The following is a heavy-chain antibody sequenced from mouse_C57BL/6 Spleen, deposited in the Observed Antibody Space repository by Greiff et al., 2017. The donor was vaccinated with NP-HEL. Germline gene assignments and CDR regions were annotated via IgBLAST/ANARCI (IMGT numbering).Heavy chain of an antibody. V-gene: IGHV1-76*01. J-gene: IGHJ3*01. Sequence: QVQLKESGAELVRPGASVKLSCKASGYTFTDYYINWVKQRPGQGLEWIARIYPGSGNTYYTEKFKGKATLTAEKSSSTAYMQLSSLTSEDSAVYFCARLLLLRYPAWFAYWGQGTLVTVSA. CDR3: ARLLLLRYPAWFAY. D-gene: IGHD1-1*01. CDR2: IYPGSGNT. CDR1: GYTFTDYY.